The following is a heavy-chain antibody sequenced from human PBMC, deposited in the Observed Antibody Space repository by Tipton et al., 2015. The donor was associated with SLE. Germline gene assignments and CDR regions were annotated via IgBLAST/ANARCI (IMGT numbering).Heavy chain of an antibody. J-gene: IGHJ3*01. Sequence: GLVKPSETLSLTCTVSGGSVSSYYWSWIRQPPGKGLEWIGYFSYSGSTNYNPSLKSRITISVDMSKNQFSLTLGSVTAADTAVYYCARRYRNPAPDSLDLWGLGTVVTVSS. CDR2: FSYSGST. CDR1: GGSVSSYY. D-gene: IGHD1-14*01. CDR3: ARRYRNPAPDSLDL. V-gene: IGHV4-59*02.